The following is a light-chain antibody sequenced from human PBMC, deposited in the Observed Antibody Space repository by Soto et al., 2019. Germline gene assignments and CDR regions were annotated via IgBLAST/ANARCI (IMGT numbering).Light chain of an antibody. CDR1: SSNIGAGYD. CDR2: GNS. J-gene: IGLJ1*01. Sequence: QSVLTQPPSVSGAPGQRVTISCTGSSSNIGAGYDVHWYLQIPVTAPKILIYGNSNRPSGVPDRFSGSKSGTSASLAITGLQAEDEADYYCQSYDSSLSAHVFGTGTKVTVL. V-gene: IGLV1-40*01. CDR3: QSYDSSLSAHV.